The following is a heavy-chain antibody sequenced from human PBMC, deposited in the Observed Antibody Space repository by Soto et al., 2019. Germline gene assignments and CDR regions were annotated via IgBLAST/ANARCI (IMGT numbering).Heavy chain of an antibody. CDR2: IYYSGST. CDR1: GGSISSYY. J-gene: IGHJ6*03. CDR3: ARRGRRVRGVKGDYYYYMDV. D-gene: IGHD3-10*01. V-gene: IGHV4-59*01. Sequence: QVQLQESGPGLVKPSETLSLTCTVSGGSISSYYWSWIRQPPGKGLEWIGYIYYSGSTNYNPSLKSRVTISVDTSKNQFSLKPSSVTAADTAVYYCARRGRRVRGVKGDYYYYMDVWGKGTTVTVSS.